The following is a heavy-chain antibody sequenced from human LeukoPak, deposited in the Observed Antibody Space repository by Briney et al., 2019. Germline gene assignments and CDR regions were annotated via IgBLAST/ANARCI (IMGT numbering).Heavy chain of an antibody. V-gene: IGHV1-2*02. J-gene: IGHJ5*02. Sequence: GASVKVSCKASGYTFTGYYMHWVRQAPGQGLEWMGWINPNSGGTNYAQKLQGRVTMTTDTSTSTAYMELRSLRSDDTAVYYCARDGDIVGATNWFDPWGQGTLVTVSS. CDR3: ARDGDIVGATNWFDP. D-gene: IGHD1-26*01. CDR1: GYTFTGYY. CDR2: INPNSGGT.